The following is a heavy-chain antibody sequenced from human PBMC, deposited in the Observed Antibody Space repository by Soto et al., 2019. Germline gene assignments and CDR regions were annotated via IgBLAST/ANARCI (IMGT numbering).Heavy chain of an antibody. CDR2: IYYSGTT. Sequence: SETLSLTCTVSGGSVSSGGYYWSWIRQHPGTGLEWIGYIYYSGTTYFNPSFKSRASISLDTSKNEFSLKLTSVTAADTAVYYCARRALPQCINGVCYKDGFWDYWGQGAPVTVSS. CDR3: ARRALPQCINGVCYKDGFWDY. J-gene: IGHJ4*02. V-gene: IGHV4-31*02. CDR1: GGSVSSGGYY. D-gene: IGHD2-8*01.